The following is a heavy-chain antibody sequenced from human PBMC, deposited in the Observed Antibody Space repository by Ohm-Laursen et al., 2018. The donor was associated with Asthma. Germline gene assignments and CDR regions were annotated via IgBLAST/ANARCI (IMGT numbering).Heavy chain of an antibody. V-gene: IGHV3-21*06. CDR1: GFTFSSYS. CDR3: ARDQESFFYDSCGSPPDY. Sequence: GSLRLSCAASGFTFSSYSMNWVRQAPGKGLEWVSSISSSSNFIYYADSVKGRFTISRDNAKNSLYLQMNSLRAEDTALYFCARDQESFFYDSCGSPPDYWGQGTLVTVSS. CDR2: ISSSSNFI. J-gene: IGHJ4*02. D-gene: IGHD3-22*01.